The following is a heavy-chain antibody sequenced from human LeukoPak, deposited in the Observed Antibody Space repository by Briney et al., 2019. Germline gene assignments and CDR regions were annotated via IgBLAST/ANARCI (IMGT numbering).Heavy chain of an antibody. J-gene: IGHJ4*02. CDR1: GFTFSSYA. Sequence: PGGSLRLSCAASGFTFSSYAMSWVRQAPGKGLEWVSAISGSGGSTYYADSVKGRFTISRGNSKNALYLQMNSLRAEDTAVYYCAKDILTGIAVADVFDYWGQGTLVTVSS. CDR2: ISGSGGST. V-gene: IGHV3-23*01. CDR3: AKDILTGIAVADVFDY. D-gene: IGHD6-19*01.